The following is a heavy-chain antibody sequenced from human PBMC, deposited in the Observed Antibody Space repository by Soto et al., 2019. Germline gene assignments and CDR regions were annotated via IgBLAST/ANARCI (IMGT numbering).Heavy chain of an antibody. D-gene: IGHD2-15*01. CDR2: IKQDGSEK. V-gene: IGHV3-7*01. CDR3: ARELVPIVVVVAATRNFDY. Sequence: PGGSLRLSCAASGFTFSIYWMSWVRQAPGKGLEWVANIKQDGSEKYYVDSVKGRFTISRDNAKNSLYLQMNSLRAEDTAVYYCARELVPIVVVVAATRNFDYWGQGTLVTVSS. J-gene: IGHJ4*02. CDR1: GFTFSIYW.